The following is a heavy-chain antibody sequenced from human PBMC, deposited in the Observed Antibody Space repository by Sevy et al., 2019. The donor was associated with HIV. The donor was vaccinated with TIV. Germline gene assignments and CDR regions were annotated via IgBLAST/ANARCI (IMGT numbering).Heavy chain of an antibody. CDR1: GFTFGSYG. V-gene: IGHV3-21*01. D-gene: IGHD1-26*01. CDR3: ARGRGRSSRGLDEWGYSYYMDI. CDR2: IRVTASGNK. Sequence: EGSLRLSCAASGFTFGSYGMNWVRQAPGKGLEWVSSIRVTASGNKFYADSLKGRFTISIDKAKNSLYLQMTNLRAEDTAVYYSARGRGRSSRGLDEWGYSYYMDIWGKGTTVTVSS. J-gene: IGHJ6*03.